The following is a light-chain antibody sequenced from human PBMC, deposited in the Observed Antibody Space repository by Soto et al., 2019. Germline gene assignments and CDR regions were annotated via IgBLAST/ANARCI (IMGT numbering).Light chain of an antibody. CDR2: GAS. Sequence: EIVLAQSPVTLSVSPGERVTLSCRASQRLSSNLAGYQQRPRHAPKLLIYGASIRATDIPARFIGSRYGTEFTLTISSLQSEAFAVYYCQQYINWPRTFGQGTKVDIK. CDR1: QRLSSN. J-gene: IGKJ1*01. CDR3: QQYINWPRT. V-gene: IGKV3-15*01.